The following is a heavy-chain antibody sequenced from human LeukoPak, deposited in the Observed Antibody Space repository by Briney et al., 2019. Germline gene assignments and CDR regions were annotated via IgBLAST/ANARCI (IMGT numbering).Heavy chain of an antibody. CDR3: ARRQLWAPYYYYYMDV. D-gene: IGHD5-18*01. CDR2: INHSGST. CDR1: GGSFSGYY. V-gene: IGHV4-34*01. Sequence: PSETLSLTCAVYGGSFSGYYWSWIRQPPGKGLEWIGEINHSGSTNYNPSLKSRVTISVDTAKNQFSLKLSSVTAADTAVYYCARRQLWAPYYYYYMDVWGKGTTVTVSS. J-gene: IGHJ6*03.